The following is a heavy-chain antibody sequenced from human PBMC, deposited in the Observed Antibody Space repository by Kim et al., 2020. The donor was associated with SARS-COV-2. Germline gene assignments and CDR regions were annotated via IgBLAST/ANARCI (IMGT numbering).Heavy chain of an antibody. CDR3: ARDSTGYGESFDY. Sequence: YAVSVKSRMPITPDTSKHQFSLQLNSVTPEDTAVYYCARDSTGYGESFDYWGQGTLVTVSS. V-gene: IGHV6-1*01. D-gene: IGHD3-10*01. J-gene: IGHJ4*02.